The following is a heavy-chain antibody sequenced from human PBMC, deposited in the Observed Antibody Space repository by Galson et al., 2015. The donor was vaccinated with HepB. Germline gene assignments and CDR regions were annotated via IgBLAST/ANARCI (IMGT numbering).Heavy chain of an antibody. CDR2: ISSSSSYI. J-gene: IGHJ6*02. Sequence: SLRLSCAASGFTFSSYSMNWVRQAPGKGLEWVSSISSSSSYIYYADSVKGRFTISRDNAKNSLYLQMNSLRAEDTAVYYCARDQDRPYSSSWYVYYDSSGYIYGRDVWGQGTTVTVSS. D-gene: IGHD3-22*01. V-gene: IGHV3-21*01. CDR3: ARDQDRPYSSSWYVYYDSSGYIYGRDV. CDR1: GFTFSSYS.